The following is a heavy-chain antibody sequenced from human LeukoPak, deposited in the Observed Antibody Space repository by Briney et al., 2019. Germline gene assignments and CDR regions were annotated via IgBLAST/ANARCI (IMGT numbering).Heavy chain of an antibody. CDR2: ITSSSSYI. D-gene: IGHD6-13*01. J-gene: IGHJ5*02. V-gene: IGHV3-21*01. CDR1: GFTFSSYS. CDR3: ASHGSSWFANWFDP. Sequence: GGSLRLSCAASGFTFSSYSMNWVRQAPGKGLEWVSSITSSSSYIYYADSVKGRFTISRDNAKNSLYLQMNSLRAEDTAVYYCASHGSSWFANWFDPWGQGTLVTVSS.